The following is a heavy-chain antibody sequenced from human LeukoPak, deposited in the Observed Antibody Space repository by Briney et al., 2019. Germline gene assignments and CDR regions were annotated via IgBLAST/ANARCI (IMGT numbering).Heavy chain of an antibody. CDR2: FDPEDGES. D-gene: IGHD3-22*01. CDR3: ATALSNPFYDSSGYYYGYFQH. CDR1: GYTLTELS. V-gene: IGHV1-24*01. J-gene: IGHJ1*01. Sequence: ASVKVSCKVSGYTLTELSMHWVRQATGKGLEWMGGFDPEDGESVYAQKFQGRVTMTEDTSTDTAYMELSSLRSEDTAVYYCATALSNPFYDSSGYYYGYFQHRGQGTLVTVSS.